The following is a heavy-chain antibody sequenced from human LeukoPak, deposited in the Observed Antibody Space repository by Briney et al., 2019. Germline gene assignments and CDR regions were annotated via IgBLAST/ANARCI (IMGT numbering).Heavy chain of an antibody. D-gene: IGHD1-26*01. CDR3: ASGGATPFDC. CDR1: GGSFSGYY. J-gene: IGHJ4*02. CDR2: INHSGST. Sequence: SETLSLTCAVYGGSFSGYYWSWIRQPPGKGLEWIGEINHSGSTNYNPSLKSRVTISVDTSKNQFSLKLSSVTAADTAVYYCASGGATPFDCWGQGTLVTVSS. V-gene: IGHV4-34*01.